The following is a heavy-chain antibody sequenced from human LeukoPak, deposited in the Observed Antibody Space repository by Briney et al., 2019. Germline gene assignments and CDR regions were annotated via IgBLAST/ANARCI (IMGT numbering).Heavy chain of an antibody. CDR3: ECNGRFLRFDP. Sequence: PSETLSLTCTVSGASISSNYWTWIRQPPGKGLEWIGYIYYTGSTNHNPSLKSRVTISLHASKNQFSLRLKSVTAADIFIYYCECNGRFLRFDPWGQGTLVTVSS. J-gene: IGHJ5*02. D-gene: IGHD2/OR15-2a*01. CDR1: GASISSNY. V-gene: IGHV4-59*01. CDR2: IYYTGST.